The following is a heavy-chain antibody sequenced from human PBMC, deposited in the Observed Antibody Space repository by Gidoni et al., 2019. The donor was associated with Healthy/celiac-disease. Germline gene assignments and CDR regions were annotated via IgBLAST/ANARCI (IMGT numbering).Heavy chain of an antibody. V-gene: IGHV3-48*01. CDR3: ARGTYYYDSSGYPDAFDI. D-gene: IGHD3-22*01. J-gene: IGHJ3*02. CDR1: GFTFRSYS. CDR2: ISSSSSTI. Sequence: EVQLVESGGGLVQPGGSLRLSCAASGFTFRSYSMNWVRQAPGKGLEWVSYISSSSSTIYYADSVKGRFTISRDNAKNSLYLQMNSLRAEDTAVYYCARGTYYYDSSGYPDAFDIWGQGTMVTVSS.